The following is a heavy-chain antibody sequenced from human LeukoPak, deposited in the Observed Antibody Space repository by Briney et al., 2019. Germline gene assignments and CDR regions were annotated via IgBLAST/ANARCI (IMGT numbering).Heavy chain of an antibody. CDR2: IKQDGSEK. Sequence: GGSLRLSCAASGFTFSSYWMSWVRQAPGKGLEWVANIKQDGSEKYYVDSVKGRLTISRDNAKNSLYPQMNSLRAEDTAVYYCARASGSSPTSDYYYYYGMDVWGQGTTVTVSS. CDR1: GFTFSSYW. J-gene: IGHJ6*02. D-gene: IGHD6-13*01. V-gene: IGHV3-7*01. CDR3: ARASGSSPTSDYYYYYGMDV.